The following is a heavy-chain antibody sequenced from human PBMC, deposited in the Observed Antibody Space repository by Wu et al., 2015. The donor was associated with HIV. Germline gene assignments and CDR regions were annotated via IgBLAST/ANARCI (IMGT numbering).Heavy chain of an antibody. V-gene: IGHV1-69*05. CDR3: ARDPSYYYDSSGYPGDYYYGMDV. D-gene: IGHD3-22*01. CDR1: GGTFSSYA. CDR2: IIPIFGTA. J-gene: IGHJ6*02. Sequence: QVQLVQSGAEVKKPGSSVKVSCKASGGTFSSYAISWVRQAPGQGLEWMGGIIPIFGTANYAQKFQGRVTITTDDSTSTAYMELSSLRSEDTAVYYCARDPSYYYDSSGYPGDYYYGMDVWGQGP.